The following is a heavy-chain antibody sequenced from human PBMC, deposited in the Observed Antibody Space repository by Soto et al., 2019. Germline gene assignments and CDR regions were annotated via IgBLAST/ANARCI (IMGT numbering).Heavy chain of an antibody. Sequence: EVQLVESGGGLVKPGGSPRLSCAASGFTFSSYSMNWVRQAPGKGLEWVSSISSSSSYIYYADSVKGRFTISRDNAKNSLYLQMNSLRAEDTAVYYCARVAVGSSGWYDYWGQGTLVTVSS. CDR2: ISSSSSYI. V-gene: IGHV3-21*01. J-gene: IGHJ4*02. CDR1: GFTFSSYS. CDR3: ARVAVGSSGWYDY. D-gene: IGHD6-19*01.